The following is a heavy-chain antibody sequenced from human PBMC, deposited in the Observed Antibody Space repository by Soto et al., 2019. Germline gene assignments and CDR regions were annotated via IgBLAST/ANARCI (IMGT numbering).Heavy chain of an antibody. D-gene: IGHD6-19*01. CDR2: ISYDGSNK. CDR3: AKSSGRSMDV. Sequence: GGSLRLSCAASGFTFSSYSMTWVRQAPGKGLEWVAVISYDGSNKYYADSVKGRFTISRDNSKNTLYLQMNSLRAEDTAVYYCAKSSGRSMDVWGQGTTVTVSS. V-gene: IGHV3-30*18. J-gene: IGHJ6*02. CDR1: GFTFSSYS.